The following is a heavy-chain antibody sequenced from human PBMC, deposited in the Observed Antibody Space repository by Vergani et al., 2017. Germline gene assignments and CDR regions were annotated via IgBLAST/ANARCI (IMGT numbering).Heavy chain of an antibody. D-gene: IGHD2-15*01. V-gene: IGHV4-61*02. J-gene: IGHJ4*02. CDR1: GGSINSHNYY. CDR2: IHTSGST. Sequence: QVQLQESGPGLVKPSQTLSLTCTVSGGSINSHNYYWSWIRQPAGKGLEWIGRIHTSGSTNYNPSLKSRVTMSEDTSKNRFSLNLTSVTAADTDVYFCARGSCLGGSCYKPLVHYWVQGSLVTVSS. CDR3: ARGSCLGGSCYKPLVHY.